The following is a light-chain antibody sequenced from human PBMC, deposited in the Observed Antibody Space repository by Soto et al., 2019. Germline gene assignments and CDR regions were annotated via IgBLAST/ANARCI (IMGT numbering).Light chain of an antibody. CDR2: ATS. J-gene: IGKJ1*01. Sequence: AIQMTQSPSSLSASVGDRVTITCRASQGIRNDLGWYQQKPGKAPKLLIYATSSLQIGVPSRFSGSRSGTDFTLTISSLQPEDFATYYCLQDYTYPRTFGQGTKVEIK. CDR1: QGIRND. CDR3: LQDYTYPRT. V-gene: IGKV1-6*01.